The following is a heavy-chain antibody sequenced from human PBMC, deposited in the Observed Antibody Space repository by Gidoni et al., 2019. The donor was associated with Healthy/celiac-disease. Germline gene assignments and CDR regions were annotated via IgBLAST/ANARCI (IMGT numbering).Heavy chain of an antibody. J-gene: IGHJ6*02. D-gene: IGHD3-10*01. CDR3: ARASIGDYYYYGMDV. CDR1: GFPFDDYG. Sequence: EVQLVESGGGVVRPGGSLRLSCAASGFPFDDYGMSWVRQAPGKGLEWVSVINWNGGSTGYADSVKGRFTISRDNAKNSLYLQMNSLRAEDTALYHCARASIGDYYYYGMDVWGLGTTVTVSS. CDR2: INWNGGST. V-gene: IGHV3-20*01.